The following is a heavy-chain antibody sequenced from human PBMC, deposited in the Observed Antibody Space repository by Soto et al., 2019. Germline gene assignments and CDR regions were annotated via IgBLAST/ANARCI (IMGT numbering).Heavy chain of an antibody. J-gene: IGHJ4*02. CDR1: GFTFSTYS. CDR2: ITADSSTI. CDR3: ATLYSAYT. Sequence: GGSLRLSCAASGFTFSTYSMNWVRQAPGQGLEWVSYITADSSTIYYADSVEGRFTVSRDNAKNSLYLQMNSLRDEDTAMYYCATLYSAYTWGQGTLVTVSS. D-gene: IGHD5-12*01. V-gene: IGHV3-48*02.